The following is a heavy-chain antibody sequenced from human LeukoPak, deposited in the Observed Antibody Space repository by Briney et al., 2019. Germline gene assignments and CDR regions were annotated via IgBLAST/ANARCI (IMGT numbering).Heavy chain of an antibody. CDR2: IYSGGDT. V-gene: IGHV3-53*01. CDR1: GFTVSGNY. CDR3: AREVLYYFDY. J-gene: IGHJ4*02. Sequence: GGSLRLSCAASGFTVSGNYMSWVRQAPGKGLEWVSVIYSGGDTYSADSVKGRFTISRDNSKNTLYLQMNSLRAEDTAVYYCAREVLYYFDYWGQGTLVTVSS.